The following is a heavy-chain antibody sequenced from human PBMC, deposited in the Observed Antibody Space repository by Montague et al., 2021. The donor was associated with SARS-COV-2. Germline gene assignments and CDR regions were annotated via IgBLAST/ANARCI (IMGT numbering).Heavy chain of an antibody. CDR2: IYTSGST. Sequence: TLSLTCTVSIGPISSGSYYWSWIRQPAGKGLEWIGRIYTSGSTNYNPSLKSRVAISVDTSKNQFSLKLSSVTAADTAVYYCARDGYSSGWNGLHWFDPWGQGTLVTVSS. CDR3: ARDGYSSGWNGLHWFDP. V-gene: IGHV4-61*02. D-gene: IGHD6-25*01. J-gene: IGHJ5*02. CDR1: IGPISSGSYY.